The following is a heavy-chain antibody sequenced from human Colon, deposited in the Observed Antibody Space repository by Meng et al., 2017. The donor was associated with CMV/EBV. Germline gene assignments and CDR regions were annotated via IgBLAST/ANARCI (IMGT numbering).Heavy chain of an antibody. CDR1: GFTFDDYG. Sequence: SLKISCAASGFTFDDYGMHWVRQAPGKGLEWVSGISWNSGSIGYADSVKGRFTISRDNAKNSLYLQMNSLRAEDTALYYCAKQLYCSSTSCYGAYYYYYGMDVWGQGTTVTVSS. CDR2: ISWNSGSI. D-gene: IGHD2-2*01. J-gene: IGHJ6*02. V-gene: IGHV3-9*01. CDR3: AKQLYCSSTSCYGAYYYYYGMDV.